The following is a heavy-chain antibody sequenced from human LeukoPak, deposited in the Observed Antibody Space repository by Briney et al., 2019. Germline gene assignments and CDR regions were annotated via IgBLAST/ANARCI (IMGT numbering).Heavy chain of an antibody. J-gene: IGHJ2*01. CDR2: FDPEDGET. D-gene: IGHD4-17*01. V-gene: IGHV1-24*01. Sequence: ASVKVSCKVSGYTLTELSMHWVRQAPGKGLEWMGGFDPEDGETIYAQKFQGRVTMTEDTSTDTAYMELSSLRSEDTAVYYCATDFYGDPYWYFDLWGRGTLVTVSS. CDR1: GYTLTELS. CDR3: ATDFYGDPYWYFDL.